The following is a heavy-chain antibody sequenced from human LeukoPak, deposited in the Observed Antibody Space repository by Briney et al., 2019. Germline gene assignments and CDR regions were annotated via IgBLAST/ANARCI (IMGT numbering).Heavy chain of an antibody. CDR2: IGTAGEI. CDR1: GFTFRSYD. J-gene: IGHJ2*01. D-gene: IGHD6-13*01. Sequence: PGGSLRLSCAASGFTFRSYDMHWVCQATGKGLEWVSGIGTAGEIYYPGSVKGRFTISRENAKNSLYLQMNSLRAGDTAVYYCARAAYSSTWYSRYFDLWGRGTLVTVSS. CDR3: ARAAYSSTWYSRYFDL. V-gene: IGHV3-13*01.